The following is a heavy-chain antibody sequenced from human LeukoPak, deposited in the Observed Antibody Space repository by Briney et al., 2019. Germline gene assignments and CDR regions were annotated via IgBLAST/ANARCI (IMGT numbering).Heavy chain of an antibody. Sequence: LETLSLTCAVYGGSFSGYYWSWIRQPPGKGLEWIGEINHSGSTNYNPSLKSRVTISVDTSKNQFSLKLSSVTAADTAVYYCARGRSYGYYFDYWGQGTLVTVSS. CDR3: ARGRSYGYYFDY. CDR1: GGSFSGYY. V-gene: IGHV4-34*01. J-gene: IGHJ4*02. D-gene: IGHD1-26*01. CDR2: INHSGST.